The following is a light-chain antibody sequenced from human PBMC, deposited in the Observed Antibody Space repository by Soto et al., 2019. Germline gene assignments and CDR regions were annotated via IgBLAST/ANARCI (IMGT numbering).Light chain of an antibody. CDR2: GAS. CDR1: QSVSSSY. J-gene: IGKJ2*01. V-gene: IGKV3-20*01. CDR3: QQYGSSPRYT. Sequence: EIVLTQSPGTLSLSPGERATLSCRASQSVSSSYLAWYQQKPGQAPRLLIYGASSRATGIPDRFSGSGSGTDFTLTISRLEPEDFAMYYCQQYGSSPRYTFGQGNKLEIK.